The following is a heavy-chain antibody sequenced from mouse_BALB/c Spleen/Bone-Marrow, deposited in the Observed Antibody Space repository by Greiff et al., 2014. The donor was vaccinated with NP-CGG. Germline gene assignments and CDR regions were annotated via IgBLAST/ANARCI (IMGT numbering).Heavy chain of an antibody. D-gene: IGHD2-3*01. CDR1: GFSLTSYG. V-gene: IGHV2-9*02. J-gene: IGHJ1*01. CDR3: ARVYLWYFDV. Sequence: QVQLQQSGPGLVAPSQSLSITCTVSGFSLTSYGVHWDRQPPGKGLEWLGVIWAGGSTNYNSALMSRLSISKDNSKSQVFLEMNSLQTDDTAMYYCARVYLWYFDVWGAGTTVTVSS. CDR2: IWAGGST.